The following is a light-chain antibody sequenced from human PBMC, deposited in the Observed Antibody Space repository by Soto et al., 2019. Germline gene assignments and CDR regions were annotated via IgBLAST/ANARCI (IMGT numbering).Light chain of an antibody. J-gene: IGKJ2*01. CDR3: QQGNSFPYT. V-gene: IGKV1D-12*01. CDR1: QVISSW. CDR2: AAS. Sequence: DIPMTQSPSSVSASVGDRVTITSRASQVISSWLAWYQQKPGKAPKLLIYAASNLQSEVPSRFSGSGSGTDFTLTISSLQPEDFATYYCQQGNSFPYTFGQGTKLEIK.